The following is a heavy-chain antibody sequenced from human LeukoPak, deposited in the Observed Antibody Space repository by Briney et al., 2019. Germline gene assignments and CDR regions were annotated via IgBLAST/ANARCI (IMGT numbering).Heavy chain of an antibody. V-gene: IGHV1-46*01. CDR2: INPSGGST. CDR1: GYTFTSHY. CDR3: ARDLGLAYCGGDCYSEDAFDI. J-gene: IGHJ3*02. D-gene: IGHD2-21*02. Sequence: ASVKVSCKASGYTFTSHYMHWVRQAPGQGLEWMGIINPSGGSTSYAQKFQGRVTMTRDTSTSTVYMELSSLRSDDTAVYYCARDLGLAYCGGDCYSEDAFDIWGQGTMVTVSS.